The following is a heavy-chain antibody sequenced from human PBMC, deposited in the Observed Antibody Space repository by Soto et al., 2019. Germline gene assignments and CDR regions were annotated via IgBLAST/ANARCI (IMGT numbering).Heavy chain of an antibody. Sequence: PGGSLRLSCSASGFTFSSYAMHWVRQAPGKGLEYVSAISSNGGSTYYADSVKGRFTISRDNSKNTLYLQMSSLRAEDTAVYYCVKGSVGTSIDYWGQGTLVTVSS. V-gene: IGHV3-64D*06. CDR2: ISSNGGST. CDR3: VKGSVGTSIDY. CDR1: GFTFSSYA. D-gene: IGHD2-2*01. J-gene: IGHJ4*02.